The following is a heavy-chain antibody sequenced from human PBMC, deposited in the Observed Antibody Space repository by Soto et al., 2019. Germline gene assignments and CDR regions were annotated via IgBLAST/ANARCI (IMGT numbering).Heavy chain of an antibody. CDR2: IIPIFGTA. D-gene: IGHD5-12*01. CDR3: ARDRNIVTTIYNYYGMDV. CDR1: GGTFSSYA. V-gene: IGHV1-69*13. J-gene: IGHJ6*02. Sequence: GASVKVSFKASGGTFSSYAISWVRQAPGQGLEWMGGIIPIFGTANYPQKFQGRVTITADESTSTAYMELSSLRSEDTAVYYCARDRNIVTTIYNYYGMDVWGQGTTVTVSS.